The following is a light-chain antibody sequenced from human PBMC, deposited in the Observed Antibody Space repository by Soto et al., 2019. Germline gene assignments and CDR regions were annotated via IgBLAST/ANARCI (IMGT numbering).Light chain of an antibody. CDR2: GAS. Sequence: PGERATLSCRASQSVTGSYLAWYQHKPGQAPRLLIYGASTRATGIPDRFSGSGSGTDFTLTISRLEPEDFAVYYCQQYGSSPQFTFGPGTKEDLK. CDR3: QQYGSSPQFT. V-gene: IGKV3-20*01. CDR1: QSVTGSY. J-gene: IGKJ3*01.